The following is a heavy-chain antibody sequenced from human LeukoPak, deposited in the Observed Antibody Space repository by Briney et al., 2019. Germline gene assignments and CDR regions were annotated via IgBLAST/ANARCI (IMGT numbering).Heavy chain of an antibody. J-gene: IGHJ6*02. Sequence: GGSLRLSCAASGFTFSSYGMHWVRQAPGKGLEWVAVISYDGSNKYYADSVKGLFTISRDNSKNTLYLQMNSLRAEDTAVYYCAKDILGYCSSTSCYANYYYGMDVWGQGTTVTVSS. CDR1: GFTFSSYG. CDR2: ISYDGSNK. D-gene: IGHD2-2*01. CDR3: AKDILGYCSSTSCYANYYYGMDV. V-gene: IGHV3-30*18.